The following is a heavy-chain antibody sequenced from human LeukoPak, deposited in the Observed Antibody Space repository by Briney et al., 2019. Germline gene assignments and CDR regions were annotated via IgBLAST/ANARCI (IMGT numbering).Heavy chain of an antibody. CDR1: GGSISSSSYY. CDR3: ARVVSYCSGGSCLDY. D-gene: IGHD2-15*01. V-gene: IGHV4-39*01. Sequence: SETLSLTCTVSGGSISSSSYYWGWIRQPPGKGLEWIGSIYYSGSTYYNPSLESRVTISVDTSKNQFSLKLSSVTAADTAVYYCARVVSYCSGGSCLDYWGQGTLVTVSS. CDR2: IYYSGST. J-gene: IGHJ4*02.